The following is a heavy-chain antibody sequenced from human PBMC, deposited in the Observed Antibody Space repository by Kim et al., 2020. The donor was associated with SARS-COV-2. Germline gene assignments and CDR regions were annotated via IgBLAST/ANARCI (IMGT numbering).Heavy chain of an antibody. V-gene: IGHV4-38-2*02. CDR1: GYSISSGYY. D-gene: IGHD1-1*01. CDR3: ASPGTQGGFDY. CDR2: IYHSGST. J-gene: IGHJ4*02. Sequence: SETLSLTCTVSGYSISSGYYWGWIRQPPGKGLEWIGSIYHSGSTYYNPSLKSRVTISVDTSKNQFSLKLSSVTAADTAVYYCASPGTQGGFDYWGQGTLVTVSS.